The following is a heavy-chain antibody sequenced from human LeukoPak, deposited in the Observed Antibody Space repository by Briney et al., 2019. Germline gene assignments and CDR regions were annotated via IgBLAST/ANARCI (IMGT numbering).Heavy chain of an antibody. J-gene: IGHJ4*02. CDR2: ISSSSSYI. CDR1: GFTFSSYS. Sequence: GGSLRLSCAASGFTFSSYSMNWARQAPGEGLEWVSSISSSSSYIYYADSVKGRFTISRDNAKNSLYLQMNSLRAEDTAVYYCARGTTVTSNDYWGQGTLVTVSS. CDR3: ARGTTVTSNDY. V-gene: IGHV3-21*01. D-gene: IGHD4-17*01.